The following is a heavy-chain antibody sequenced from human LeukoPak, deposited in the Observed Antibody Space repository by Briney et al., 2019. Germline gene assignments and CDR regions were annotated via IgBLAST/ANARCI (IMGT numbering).Heavy chain of an antibody. J-gene: IGHJ4*02. CDR3: ARDAYCSSTSCPFDY. CDR2: ISGSSDPI. Sequence: GGSLRLSCAGSGFTFRTYSVNWVRQAPGKGLEWVSYISGSSDPIYYADSVKGRFTISRDNSKNTLYLQMNSLRAEDTAVYYCARDAYCSSTSCPFDYWGQGTLVTVSS. CDR1: GFTFRTYS. D-gene: IGHD2-2*01. V-gene: IGHV3-48*01.